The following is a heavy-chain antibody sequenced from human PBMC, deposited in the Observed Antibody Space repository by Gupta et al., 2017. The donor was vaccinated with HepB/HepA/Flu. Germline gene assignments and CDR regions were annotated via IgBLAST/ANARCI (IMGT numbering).Heavy chain of an antibody. J-gene: IGHJ4*02. V-gene: IGHV3-23*01. D-gene: IGHD5-24*01. CDR2: ISGSGGST. CDR3: AKVRKAMATTHFDY. Sequence: RQAPGKGLEWVSAISGSGGSTYYADSVKGRFTISRDNSKNTLYLQMNSLRAEDTAVYYCAKVRKAMATTHFDYWGQGTLVTVSS.